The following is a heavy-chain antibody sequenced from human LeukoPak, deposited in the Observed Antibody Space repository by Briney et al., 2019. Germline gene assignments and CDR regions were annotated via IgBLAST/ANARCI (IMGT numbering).Heavy chain of an antibody. Sequence: PGGSLRLSCAASGFTFGSYSMNWVRQAPGKGLEWVSSIRSSSSYIYYADSVKGRFTISRDNAKSSLYLQMNSLRVEDTAVYYCSRDVRIPAAPFDYWGQGTLVTVSS. CDR1: GFTFGSYS. CDR3: SRDVRIPAAPFDY. V-gene: IGHV3-21*01. CDR2: IRSSSSYI. D-gene: IGHD2-2*01. J-gene: IGHJ4*02.